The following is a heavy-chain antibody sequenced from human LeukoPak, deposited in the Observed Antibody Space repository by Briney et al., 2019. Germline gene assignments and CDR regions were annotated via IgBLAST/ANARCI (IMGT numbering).Heavy chain of an antibody. D-gene: IGHD6-13*01. J-gene: IGHJ5*02. CDR2: IYYSGGT. CDR3: ARSHSSTWYIGWFDP. CDR1: GDSISSSSYY. V-gene: IGHV4-39*02. Sequence: SETLSLTCAVSGDSISSSSYYWGWVRQPPGKGLEWIGIIYYSGGTYYNPSLKSRVTISVDTSKSHFSLKLSSVSAADTALYYCARSHSSTWYIGWFDPWGQGTLVTVSS.